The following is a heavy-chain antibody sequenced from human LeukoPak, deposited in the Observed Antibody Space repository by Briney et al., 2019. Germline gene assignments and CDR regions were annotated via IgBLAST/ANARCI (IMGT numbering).Heavy chain of an antibody. Sequence: SETLSLTSTVSGGSISSSTYYWGWIRQPPGKGLEWIGSIYYSGSTSYNPSLKSRVTISVDTPKNQFSLKLDSVTAADTAVYYCARNASDSGTSYFDYWGQGTLVTVSS. V-gene: IGHV4-39*01. CDR3: ARNASDSGTSYFDY. CDR1: GGSISSSTYY. CDR2: IYYSGST. D-gene: IGHD1-26*01. J-gene: IGHJ4*02.